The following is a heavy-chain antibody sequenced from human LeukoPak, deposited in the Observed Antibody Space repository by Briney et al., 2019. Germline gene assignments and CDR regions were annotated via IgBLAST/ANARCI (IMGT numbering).Heavy chain of an antibody. V-gene: IGHV3-33*06. D-gene: IGHD3-16*01. CDR3: AKRDYVALSY. Sequence: GGSLRLSCAASGFTFSSYGMHWVRQAPGKGLEWVAIIWYDGSNKYYADSVKGRFTISRDNSKNTLYLQMNSLRAEDTAVYYCAKRDYVALSYWGQGTLVTVSS. CDR2: IWYDGSNK. CDR1: GFTFSSYG. J-gene: IGHJ4*02.